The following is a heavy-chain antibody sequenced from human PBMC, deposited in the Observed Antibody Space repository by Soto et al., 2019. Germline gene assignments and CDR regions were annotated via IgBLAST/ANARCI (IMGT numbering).Heavy chain of an antibody. J-gene: IGHJ4*02. CDR1: GCPFRSFA. V-gene: IGHV3-23*01. CDR3: AKVRRFGELRSLY. Sequence: EGQLLESGGGLVHPGGSMRLSGAHFGCPFRSFAMSWVRQAPGKGLEWVSALVVSGDTTYYADSVKGRFTISRDNSKNTLYLQMGSLRAEETAVYYCAKVRRFGELRSLYWGQGTLVTVSS. D-gene: IGHD3-10*01. CDR2: LVVSGDTT.